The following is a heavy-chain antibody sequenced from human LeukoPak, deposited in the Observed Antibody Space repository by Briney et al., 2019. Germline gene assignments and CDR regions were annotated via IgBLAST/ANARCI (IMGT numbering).Heavy chain of an antibody. CDR2: ISGSGGST. J-gene: IGHJ4*02. CDR3: AKDLESVYYYDSSGYYSRPGYFDY. V-gene: IGHV3-23*01. D-gene: IGHD3-22*01. Sequence: RGSLRLSCAASGFTSSSFAMSWVRQAPGKGLEWVGAISGSGGSTYYADSVTGRFTISRDNSKKTLYLQMNSLRAEDTAVYYCAKDLESVYYYDSSGYYSRPGYFDYWGQGTLVTVSS. CDR1: GFTSSSFA.